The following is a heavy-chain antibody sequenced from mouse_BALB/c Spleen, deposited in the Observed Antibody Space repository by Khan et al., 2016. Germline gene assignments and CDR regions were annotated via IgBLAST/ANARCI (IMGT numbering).Heavy chain of an antibody. CDR3: TRYYRYDYWYFDV. D-gene: IGHD2-14*01. Sequence: QVQLQQPGAELVRPGASVKLSCKASVYTFTSYWINWVKQRPGQGLEWIGNIYPSDSYTNYNQKFKDKATLTVDKSSSTAYMQLSSPTSEDSAVYYCTRYYRYDYWYFDVWGAGTTVTVSS. CDR1: VYTFTSYW. J-gene: IGHJ1*01. V-gene: IGHV1-69*02. CDR2: IYPSDSYT.